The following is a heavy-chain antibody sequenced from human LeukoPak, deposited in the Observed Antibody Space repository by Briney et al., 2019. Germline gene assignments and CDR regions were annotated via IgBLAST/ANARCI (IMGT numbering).Heavy chain of an antibody. CDR1: GASICSYY. V-gene: IGHV4-59*01. CDR3: ARAAAVTSRGLSFFDY. J-gene: IGHJ4*02. CDR2: IFYTGST. Sequence: SETLSLTCTVSGASICSYYWSWIRQPPGEGLEWIGYIFYTGSTNYNPSLESRLTISVDTSQNRFSLKLSSVTAADTAVYYCARAAAVTSRGLSFFDYWGPGILVTVCS. D-gene: IGHD4-17*01.